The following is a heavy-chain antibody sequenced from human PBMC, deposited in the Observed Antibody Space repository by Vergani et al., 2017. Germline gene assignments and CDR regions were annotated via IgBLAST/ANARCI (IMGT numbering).Heavy chain of an antibody. CDR1: FDSIRNLY. J-gene: IGHJ2*01. CDR3: ARAGITMIRGGTTGYFDL. D-gene: IGHD3-10*01. CDR2: IHYSENT. V-gene: IGHV4-59*11. Sequence: QVQLQESGPGLVKSSETLSLTCSVSFDSIRNLYCNWIRQPPGKGLEWIGSIHYSENTNYNPSLKTRVTISVDTSKNQFSLTLTSVTAADTAVYYCARAGITMIRGGTTGYFDLWGRGTLVTVSS.